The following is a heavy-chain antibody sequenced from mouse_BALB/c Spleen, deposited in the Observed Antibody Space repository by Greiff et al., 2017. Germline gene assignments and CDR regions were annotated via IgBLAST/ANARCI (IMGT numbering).Heavy chain of an antibody. CDR1: GFSLTSYG. V-gene: IGHV2-9*02. Sequence: VKLQESGPGLVAPSQSLSITCTVSGFSLTSYGVHWVRQPPGKGLEWLGVIWAGGSTNYNSALMSRLSISKDNSKSQVFLKMNSLQTDDTAMYYCARVYYYGSSAMDYWGQGTSVTVSS. D-gene: IGHD1-1*01. CDR2: IWAGGST. J-gene: IGHJ4*01. CDR3: ARVYYYGSSAMDY.